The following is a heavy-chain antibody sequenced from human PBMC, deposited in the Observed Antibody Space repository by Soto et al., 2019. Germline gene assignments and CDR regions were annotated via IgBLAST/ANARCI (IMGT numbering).Heavy chain of an antibody. CDR2: IYYSGST. CDR3: ARRTYYYDSSGYYSSASFDY. CDR1: GGSISSYY. D-gene: IGHD3-22*01. Sequence: SETLSLTCTVSGGSISSYYWSWIRQPPGKGLEWIGYIYYSGSTNYNPSLKSRVTISVDTSKNQFSLKLSSVTAADTAVYYCARRTYYYDSSGYYSSASFDYWGQGTRVTVSS. J-gene: IGHJ4*02. V-gene: IGHV4-59*01.